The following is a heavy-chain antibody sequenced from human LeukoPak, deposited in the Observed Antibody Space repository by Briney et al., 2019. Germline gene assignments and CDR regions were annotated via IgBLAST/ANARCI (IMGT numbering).Heavy chain of an antibody. CDR1: GGSISSYS. D-gene: IGHD6-19*01. V-gene: IGHV4-59*08. CDR3: ARHEGSGWTRFDY. CDR2: IYYSGST. J-gene: IGHJ4*02. Sequence: SETLSLTCTVSGGSISSYSWSWIRQPPVKGLEWIGYIYYSGSTNYNPSLKSRVTISVDTSKNQFSLKLSSVTAADTAVYYCARHEGSGWTRFDYWGQGTLVTVSS.